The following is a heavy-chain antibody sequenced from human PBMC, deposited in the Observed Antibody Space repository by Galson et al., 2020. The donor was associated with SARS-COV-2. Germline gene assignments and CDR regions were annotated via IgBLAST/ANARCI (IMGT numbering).Heavy chain of an antibody. CDR1: GGSISDYS. V-gene: IGHV4-34*01. D-gene: IGHD2-8*01. Sequence: SQTLSLTCAVPGGSISDYSWTWVRQPPGKGLEWIGEISHSGSTNYSPSLKSRVFMSVDTSKNQFSLKLSSVTAADTAVYYCARGGSRPIMVFDYYYFYMDVWGKGTTVTVSS. J-gene: IGHJ6*03. CDR3: ARGGSRPIMVFDYYYFYMDV. CDR2: ISHSGST.